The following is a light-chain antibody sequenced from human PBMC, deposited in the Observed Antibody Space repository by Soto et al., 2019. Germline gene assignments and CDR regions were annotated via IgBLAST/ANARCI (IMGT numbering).Light chain of an antibody. V-gene: IGKV1-39*01. J-gene: IGKJ2*01. Sequence: DIPMTQSPSSLSTSVGDRVTITCRASQYINNYLNWYQQKPGKAPKLLIFAAYNLKSGVPSRFSGSGSGTEFTLTISSLQTEDFATYYCHQGYSTPPYTFGQGTKLDMK. CDR2: AAY. CDR1: QYINNY. CDR3: HQGYSTPPYT.